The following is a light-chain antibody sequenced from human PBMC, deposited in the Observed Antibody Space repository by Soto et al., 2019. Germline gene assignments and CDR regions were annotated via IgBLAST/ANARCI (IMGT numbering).Light chain of an antibody. CDR3: LQNFNFPWT. V-gene: IGKV1-5*01. CDR1: QSISSW. J-gene: IGKJ1*01. CDR2: ATS. Sequence: DIQMTQSTSTLSASEGDRVTITCRASQSISSWLAWYQQKPGKAPKLLIYATSSLQSGVPSRFSGSGSGTDFTLTISSLQPEDFATYYCLQNFNFPWTFGLGTKVDVK.